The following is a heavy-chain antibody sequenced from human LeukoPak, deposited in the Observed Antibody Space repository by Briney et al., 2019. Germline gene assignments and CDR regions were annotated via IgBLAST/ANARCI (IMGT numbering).Heavy chain of an antibody. V-gene: IGHV3-7*01. J-gene: IGHJ4*02. CDR3: ATDAGYYRFDY. CDR2: INQDGREK. Sequence: GGSLRLSCAASGFTFGVSWMSWVRQAPGKGLEWVANINQDGREKFYVDSVKGRFTISRDNARHSVYLQINSLSAEDTAIYYCATDAGYYRFDYWGQGTLVTVSS. CDR1: GFTFGVSW. D-gene: IGHD2-21*01.